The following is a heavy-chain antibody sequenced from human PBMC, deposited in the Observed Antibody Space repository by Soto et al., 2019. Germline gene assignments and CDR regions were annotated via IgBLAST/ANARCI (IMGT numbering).Heavy chain of an antibody. CDR2: IYYSGST. Sequence: SETLSLTCTVSGGSISSSSYCWGWIRQPPGKGLEWIGSIYYSGSTYYNPSLKSRVTVSVDTSKNQFSLKLSSVTAADTAVYYCARLNYDSSGLFDYWGQGTLVTVSS. D-gene: IGHD3-22*01. V-gene: IGHV4-39*01. CDR1: GGSISSSSYC. CDR3: ARLNYDSSGLFDY. J-gene: IGHJ4*02.